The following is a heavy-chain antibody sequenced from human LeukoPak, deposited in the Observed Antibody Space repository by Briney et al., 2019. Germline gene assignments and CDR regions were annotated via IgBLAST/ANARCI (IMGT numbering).Heavy chain of an antibody. Sequence: GGSLRLSCAASGFTFSSSAMSWVRQAPGKGLEWVSNISGSGSGGSTYYADSVKGRFTMSRDNSKNTLYLQMNSLRAEDTAVYYCAKDYEPLVGVHRWGDWFDPWGQGTLVTVSS. V-gene: IGHV3-23*01. D-gene: IGHD1-26*01. CDR3: AKDYEPLVGVHRWGDWFDP. CDR1: GFTFSSSA. CDR2: ISGSGSGGST. J-gene: IGHJ5*02.